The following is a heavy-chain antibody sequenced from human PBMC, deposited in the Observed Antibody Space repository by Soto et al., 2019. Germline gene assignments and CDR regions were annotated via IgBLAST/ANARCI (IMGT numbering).Heavy chain of an antibody. Sequence: QVQLVQSGAEVKKPGASVKVSCQASGYTFTAQYLHWVRKAPGEGLEWMGWINPTTGPTRYAQKFQGRVTMARDTSMSTAQLEVRSLRPADTAVYYCAKGDSSWVSWFDPWGQGTLVTVSS. CDR3: AKGDSSWVSWFDP. V-gene: IGHV1-2*02. J-gene: IGHJ5*02. CDR1: GYTFTAQY. CDR2: INPTTGPT. D-gene: IGHD6-19*01.